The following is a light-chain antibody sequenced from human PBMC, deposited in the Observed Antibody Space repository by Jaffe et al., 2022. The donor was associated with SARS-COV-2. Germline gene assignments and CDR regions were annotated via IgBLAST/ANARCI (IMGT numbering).Light chain of an antibody. CDR1: SSNIGAGYD. CDR3: QSYDRSLTVWV. Sequence: QSVLTQPPSVSGAPGQRATISCTGSSSNIGAGYDVHWYQQFPGTAPKLLLHVNNNRPSGVPDRFSGSKSGSSASLAISGLQAEDEADYYCQSYDRSLTVWVFGGGTKLTVL. J-gene: IGLJ3*02. CDR2: VNN. V-gene: IGLV1-40*01.